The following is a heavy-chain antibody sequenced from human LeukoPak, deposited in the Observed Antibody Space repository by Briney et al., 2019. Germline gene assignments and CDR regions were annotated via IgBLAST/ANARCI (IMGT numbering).Heavy chain of an antibody. CDR3: ARGRAGDLYFDY. Sequence: SETLSLTCSVSGGSISSSSYYWGWIRQPPGKGLEWIGSLYYSGTTYYNPSLKSRVTISVDTSKNQFSLKLSSVTAADTAVYYCARGRAGDLYFDYWGQGTLVTVSS. CDR2: LYYSGTT. V-gene: IGHV4-39*07. D-gene: IGHD5-24*01. J-gene: IGHJ4*02. CDR1: GGSISSSSYY.